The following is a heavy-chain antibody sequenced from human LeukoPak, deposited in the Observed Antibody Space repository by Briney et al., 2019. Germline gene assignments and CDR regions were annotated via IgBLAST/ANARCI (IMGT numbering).Heavy chain of an antibody. CDR2: IYHSGST. Sequence: SETLSLTCTDSGGSISSGGYYWSWIRQPPGKGLEWIGYIYHSGSTYYNPSLKSRVTISVDRSKNQFSLKLSSVTAADTAVYYCAREEDWGQGTLVTVSS. J-gene: IGHJ4*02. V-gene: IGHV4-30-2*01. CDR1: GGSISSGGYY. CDR3: AREED.